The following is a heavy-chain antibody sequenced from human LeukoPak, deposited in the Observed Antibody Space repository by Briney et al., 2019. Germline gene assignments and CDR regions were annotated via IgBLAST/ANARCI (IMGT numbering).Heavy chain of an antibody. D-gene: IGHD2-15*01. CDR3: ARAQYCSGGSCYSLDY. CDR2: ISAYNGNT. CDR1: GYTFTSYG. Sequence: ASVKVSCKASGYTFTSYGISWVRQAPGQGLEWMGWISAYNGNTNYAQKLQGRVTMTTDTSTSTAYMELRSLRSDDTAVYYCARAQYCSGGSCYSLDYWGQGTLVTVSS. V-gene: IGHV1-18*01. J-gene: IGHJ4*02.